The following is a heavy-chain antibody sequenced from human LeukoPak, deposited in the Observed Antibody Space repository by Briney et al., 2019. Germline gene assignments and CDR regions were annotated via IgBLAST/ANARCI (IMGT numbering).Heavy chain of an antibody. CDR3: AKGVSSPLYYFDY. J-gene: IGHJ4*02. D-gene: IGHD6-13*01. CDR1: GFTFSSYA. V-gene: IGHV3-23*01. CDR2: IGGSSGST. Sequence: GGSLRLSCAASGFTFSSYAMRWVRQAPGKGLEWVSNIGGSSGSTYYADSVKGRFTNSRDNSKNTLYLQMNSLRAEDTAVYYCAKGVSSPLYYFDYWGQGTLVTVSS.